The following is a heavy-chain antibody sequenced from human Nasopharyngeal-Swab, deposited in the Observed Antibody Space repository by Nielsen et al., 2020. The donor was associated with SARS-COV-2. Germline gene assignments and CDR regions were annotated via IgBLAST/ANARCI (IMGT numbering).Heavy chain of an antibody. CDR1: GFTFRSYE. J-gene: IGHJ6*02. CDR2: ISTSGSTK. D-gene: IGHD1-26*01. Sequence: GESLKISCAASGFTFRSYEMNWVRQAPGKGLEWLSYISTSGSTKNYADSVKGRFTISRDNAKNSLYLQMNSLRAEDTAVYYCARNLPELYYYYYGMDVWGQGTTVTVSS. V-gene: IGHV3-48*03. CDR3: ARNLPELYYYYYGMDV.